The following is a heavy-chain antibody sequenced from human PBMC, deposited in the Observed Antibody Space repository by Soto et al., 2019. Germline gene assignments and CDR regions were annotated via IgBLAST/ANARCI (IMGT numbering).Heavy chain of an antibody. Sequence: PGGSLRLSCAATGSTFSDYYMSWIRQAPGKGLEWVSYISTSGSTINYADSVKGRFTISRDNAKNSLYLQMNSLRAEDTAVYYCARVSPPPDYWGQGTLVTVSS. CDR2: ISTSGSTI. J-gene: IGHJ4*02. CDR1: GSTFSDYY. V-gene: IGHV3-11*01. CDR3: ARVSPPPDY.